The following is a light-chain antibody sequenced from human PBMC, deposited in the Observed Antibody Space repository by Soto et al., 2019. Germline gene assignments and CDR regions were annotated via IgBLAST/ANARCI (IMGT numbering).Light chain of an antibody. J-gene: IGKJ4*01. CDR1: QSVSSS. CDR2: DAS. CDR3: QQRSNWPLS. V-gene: IGKV3-11*01. Sequence: EIVLTQSPLTLSLSPGERATLSCRARQSVSSSLAWYQQKPGQAPRLLIYDASNRATGIPARFSGSGSETDFNLTVSSLEPEDFAVYYCQQRSNWPLSFGGGTKVEIK.